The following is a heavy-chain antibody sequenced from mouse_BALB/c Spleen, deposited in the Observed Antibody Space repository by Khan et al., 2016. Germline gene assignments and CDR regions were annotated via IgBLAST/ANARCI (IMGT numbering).Heavy chain of an antibody. V-gene: IGHV1-9*01. CDR1: GYTFNSCW. CDR3: ARGELGSLFVY. Sequence: QVQLQQSGAELMKPGASVKISCKATGYTFNSCWIEWVKQRPGHGLEWIGEILPGTDTTDYNEKFKDRAAFTAATSSNTAYMQLSSLTSEDSAVYYCARGELGSLFVYWGQGTLVTVSA. J-gene: IGHJ3*01. D-gene: IGHD3-1*01. CDR2: ILPGTDTT.